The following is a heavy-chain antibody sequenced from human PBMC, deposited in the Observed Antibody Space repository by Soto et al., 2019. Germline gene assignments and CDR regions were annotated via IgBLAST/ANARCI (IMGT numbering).Heavy chain of an antibody. CDR3: ARYTNPGYGMDV. V-gene: IGHV4-39*01. Sequence: LQLQASCPGLVKPSETLSLTCTVSGGSISSSSYYWGWIRQPPGKGLEWIGSIDYSGSPYYNPSLKSRVTIAVDTSKNQFSLKLSSVTAADTAVYYCARYTNPGYGMDVSGQGTTVTVSS. D-gene: IGHD2-8*01. CDR1: GGSISSSSYY. J-gene: IGHJ6*02. CDR2: IDYSGSP.